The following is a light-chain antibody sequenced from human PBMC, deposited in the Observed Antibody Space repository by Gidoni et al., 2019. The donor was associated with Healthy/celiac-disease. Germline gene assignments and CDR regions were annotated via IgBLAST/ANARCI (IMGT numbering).Light chain of an antibody. CDR2: AAS. V-gene: IGKV1-39*01. J-gene: IGKJ2*01. CDR3: QQCYSTPRT. Sequence: DIQMTQAPSSLSASVGDRVTITCRASQSISSYLNWYQQKPGKAPKLLIYAASSLQSGVPSRFSGSGSGTDFTLTISSLQPADFATYYCQQCYSTPRTFGQGTKLEIK. CDR1: QSISSY.